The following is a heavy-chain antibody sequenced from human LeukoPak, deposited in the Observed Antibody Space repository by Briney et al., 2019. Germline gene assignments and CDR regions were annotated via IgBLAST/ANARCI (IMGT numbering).Heavy chain of an antibody. CDR1: GYTFTSYA. V-gene: IGHV1-24*01. CDR2: FDPEDGET. D-gene: IGHD6-19*01. J-gene: IGHJ3*02. CDR3: ATVSRFSSAAGAFDI. Sequence: ASVKVSCKASGYTFTSYAMNWVRQAPGQGLEWMGGFDPEDGETIYAQKFQGRVTMTEDTSTDTAYMELSSLRSEDTAVYYCATVSRFSSAAGAFDIWGQGTMVTVSS.